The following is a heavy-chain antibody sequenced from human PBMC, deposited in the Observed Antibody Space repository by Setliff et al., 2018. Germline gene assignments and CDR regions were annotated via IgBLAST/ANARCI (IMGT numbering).Heavy chain of an antibody. CDR3: ARDPASSGYDTYYYYYYGMDV. CDR1: GYTFTSYA. J-gene: IGHJ6*02. V-gene: IGHV1-3*01. CDR2: INAGNGNT. Sequence: GASVKVSCKASGYTFTSYAMHWVRQAPGQRLEWMGWINAGNGNTKYSQKFQGRVTITRDTSASTAYMELSSLRSEDTAAYYCARDPASSGYDTYYYYYYGMDVWGQGTTVTVSS. D-gene: IGHD5-12*01.